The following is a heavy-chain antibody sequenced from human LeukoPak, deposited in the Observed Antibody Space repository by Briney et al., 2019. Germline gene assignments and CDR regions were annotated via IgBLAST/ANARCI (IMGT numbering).Heavy chain of an antibody. Sequence: SETLSLTCTVSGYSISSGYYWGWIRQPPGKGLEWIGSIYHSGSTYYNPSLKSRVAISVDTSKNQFSLKLSSVTAADTAVYYCARVVGSSTSSNWFDPWGQGTLVTVSS. D-gene: IGHD2-2*01. J-gene: IGHJ5*02. V-gene: IGHV4-38-2*02. CDR1: GYSISSGYY. CDR3: ARVVGSSTSSNWFDP. CDR2: IYHSGST.